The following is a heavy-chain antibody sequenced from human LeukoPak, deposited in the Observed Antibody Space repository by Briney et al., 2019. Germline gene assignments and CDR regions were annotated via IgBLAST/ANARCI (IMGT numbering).Heavy chain of an antibody. V-gene: IGHV3-66*01. D-gene: IGHD3-22*01. J-gene: IGHJ5*02. CDR3: AREPGTDCYDSSGYYILT. Sequence: GGSLRLSCAASGFTVSSNYMSWVRQAPGKGLEWVSVIYSGGSTYYADSVKGRFTISRDNSKNTLYLQMNSLRAEDTAVYYCAREPGTDCYDSSGYYILTWGQGTLVTVSS. CDR1: GFTVSSNY. CDR2: IYSGGST.